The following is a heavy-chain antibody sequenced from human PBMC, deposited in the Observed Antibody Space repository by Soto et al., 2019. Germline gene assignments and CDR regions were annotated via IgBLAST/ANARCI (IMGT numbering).Heavy chain of an antibody. CDR3: ARGRGFQSSSDEFYFYSMDV. CDR2: IIPIFETA. V-gene: IGHV1-69*06. D-gene: IGHD6-6*01. Sequence: GASVKVSCKASGGTFSNFAISWVRQAPGQGLEWMGGIIPIFETANYAQKFQGRVTITAEKSTGTAYMELTSLRSEDSAVFYCARGRGFQSSSDEFYFYSMDVWGQGTTVTVSS. CDR1: GGTFSNFA. J-gene: IGHJ6*02.